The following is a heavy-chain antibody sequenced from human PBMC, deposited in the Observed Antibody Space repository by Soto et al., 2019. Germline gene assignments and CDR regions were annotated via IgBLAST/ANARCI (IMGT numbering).Heavy chain of an antibody. Sequence: GESLKISCKVSGYSFTTYWIGWVRQMPGQGLEWMGTIFPDDSDTRYSPSFQGHVTISVDKSISTAYVQWSSLKASDSAIYYCFRGGVTSRTFDYWGQGTLVTVSS. CDR3: FRGGVTSRTFDY. J-gene: IGHJ4*02. D-gene: IGHD3-16*01. CDR2: IFPDDSDT. CDR1: GYSFTTYW. V-gene: IGHV5-51*01.